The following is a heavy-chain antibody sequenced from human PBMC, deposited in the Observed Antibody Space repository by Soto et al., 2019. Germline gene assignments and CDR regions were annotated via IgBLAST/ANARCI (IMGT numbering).Heavy chain of an antibody. V-gene: IGHV1-69*13. Sequence: SVKVSCKASGGTFSSYAISWVRQAPGQGLDWMGGIIPIFGTANYAQKFQGRVTITADESTSTAYMELSSLRSEDTAVYYCARVGTSVVTPAYCYYGMDVWGQGTTVTVSS. CDR3: ARVGTSVVTPAYCYYGMDV. CDR2: IIPIFGTA. D-gene: IGHD2-21*02. J-gene: IGHJ6*02. CDR1: GGTFSSYA.